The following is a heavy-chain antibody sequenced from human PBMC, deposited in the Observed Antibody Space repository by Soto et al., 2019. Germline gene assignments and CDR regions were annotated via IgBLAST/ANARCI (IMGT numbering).Heavy chain of an antibody. CDR2: IWNDGNGY. Sequence: QVQLVESGGGVVQPGRSLRLSCAASGFNFNNYGMHWVRQAPGKGLEWVAVIWNDGNGYYYANSVKGRFTISRDNSKNTLYLDMSGLRLEGTSPYYFARSQISAPMRGAASAIGGMDVWGQGTTVTVSS. CDR3: ARSQISAPMRGAASAIGGMDV. V-gene: IGHV3-33*01. D-gene: IGHD6-13*01. CDR1: GFNFNNYG. J-gene: IGHJ6*02.